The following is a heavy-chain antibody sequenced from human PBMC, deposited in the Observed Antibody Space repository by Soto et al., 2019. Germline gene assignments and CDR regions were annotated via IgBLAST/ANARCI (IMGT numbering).Heavy chain of an antibody. CDR1: GYSFTSYW. CDR3: ASSSQKYDFWSGTPPRAFDI. D-gene: IGHD3-3*01. Sequence: GESLKISCKGSGYSFTSYWIGWVRQMPGKGLEWMGIIYPGDSDTRYSPSFQGQVTISADKTISTAYLQWSSLKASDTAMYYCASSSQKYDFWSGTPPRAFDIWGQGTMVTVSS. CDR2: IYPGDSDT. J-gene: IGHJ3*02. V-gene: IGHV5-51*01.